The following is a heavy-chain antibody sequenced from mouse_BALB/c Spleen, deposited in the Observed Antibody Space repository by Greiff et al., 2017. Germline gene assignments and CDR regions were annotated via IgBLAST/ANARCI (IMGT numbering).Heavy chain of an antibody. CDR3: ARWGNWDDYFDY. V-gene: IGHV1-82*01. Sequence: VKLQESGPELVKPGASVKISCKASGYAFSSSWMNWVKQRPGQGLEWIGRIYPGDGDTNYNGKFKGKATLTADKSSSTAYMQLSSLTSVDSAVYFCARWGNWDDYFDYWGQGTTLTVSS. D-gene: IGHD4-1*01. J-gene: IGHJ2*01. CDR2: IYPGDGDT. CDR1: GYAFSSSW.